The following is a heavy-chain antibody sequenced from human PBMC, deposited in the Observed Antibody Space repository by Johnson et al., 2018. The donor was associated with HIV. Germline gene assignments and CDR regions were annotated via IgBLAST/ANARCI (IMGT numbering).Heavy chain of an antibody. CDR3: ARGPILEWLSGDGFDM. CDR1: GFTFSTYT. D-gene: IGHD3-3*01. Sequence: QVQLVESGGGVVQPGRSLRLSCAASGFTFSTYTMHWVRQAPGKGLEWVAVISFDENNKYYADSVKGRFTISRDNSKNTLYLQMNSLRVEDTAMYYCARGPILEWLSGDGFDMWGQGTKVTV. V-gene: IGHV3-30-3*01. CDR2: ISFDENNK. J-gene: IGHJ3*02.